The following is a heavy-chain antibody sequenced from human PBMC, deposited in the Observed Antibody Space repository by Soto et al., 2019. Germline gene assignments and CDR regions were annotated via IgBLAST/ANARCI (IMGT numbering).Heavy chain of an antibody. D-gene: IGHD5-12*01. V-gene: IGHV3-30*18. CDR2: ISYDGSNK. CDR1: GFTFSSYG. Sequence: GGSLRLSCAASGFTFSSYGMHWVRQAPGKGLEWVAVISYDGSNKYYADSVKGRFTISRDNSKNTLYLQMNSLRAEDTAVYYCAKLAHSGYDSGGYFDYWGQGTLVTVSS. CDR3: AKLAHSGYDSGGYFDY. J-gene: IGHJ4*02.